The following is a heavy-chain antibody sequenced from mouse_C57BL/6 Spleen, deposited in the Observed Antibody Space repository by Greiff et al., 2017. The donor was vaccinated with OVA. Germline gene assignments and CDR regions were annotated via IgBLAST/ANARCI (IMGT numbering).Heavy chain of an antibody. J-gene: IGHJ2*01. D-gene: IGHD1-1*01. V-gene: IGHV14-4*01. Sequence: VQLQQSGAELVRPGASVKLSCTASGFNFKDDYMHWVKQRPEQGLEWIGWIDPENGDTEYASKFQGKATITADTSSNTAYLQLSSLTSEDTAVYYCTSYYGSSFDYWGQGTTLTVSS. CDR2: IDPENGDT. CDR3: TSYYGSSFDY. CDR1: GFNFKDDY.